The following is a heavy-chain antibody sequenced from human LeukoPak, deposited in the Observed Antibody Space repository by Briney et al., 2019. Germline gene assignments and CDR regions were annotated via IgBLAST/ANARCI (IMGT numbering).Heavy chain of an antibody. Sequence: GGSLRLSCEASGFTFSRFAMSWVRQAPGKGLEWVSSISGSDRTTYYADSVKGRFTISRDNSKNILYPQMNSLRADDTALYYCAKDGNYLDSSGYLIPFDYWGLGTLVTVSS. CDR3: AKDGNYLDSSGYLIPFDY. V-gene: IGHV3-23*01. CDR1: GFTFSRFA. J-gene: IGHJ4*02. D-gene: IGHD3-22*01. CDR2: ISGSDRTT.